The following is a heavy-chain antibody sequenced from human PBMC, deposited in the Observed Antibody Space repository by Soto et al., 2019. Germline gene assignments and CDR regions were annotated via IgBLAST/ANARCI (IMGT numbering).Heavy chain of an antibody. D-gene: IGHD2-2*01. Sequence: GGSLKLSCKGSGYTFTSYCIGWVRQMPGKGLEWMGIIYPGDCDTRYSPSFKGQVTISTDNSNSTPYLQWSSLKASDTAMYYCARPRGYCSSTSCSGWFERLGQGTLVTVSS. J-gene: IGHJ5*02. CDR2: IYPGDCDT. CDR3: ARPRGYCSSTSCSGWFER. V-gene: IGHV5-51*01. CDR1: GYTFTSYC.